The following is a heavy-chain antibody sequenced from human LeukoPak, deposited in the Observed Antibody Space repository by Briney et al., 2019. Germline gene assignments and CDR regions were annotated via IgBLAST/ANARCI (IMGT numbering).Heavy chain of an antibody. Sequence: GGSLRLSCAASGFTFSHFAMSWVRQAPGKGLHWASTISGSGNKTYDADSVKGRFTISRDNSKNTLYLQMTGLRAEDTAVYYCAKLKRVGIAPFDDWGQGILVTVSS. D-gene: IGHD3-10*01. CDR1: GFTFSHFA. CDR3: AKLKRVGIAPFDD. CDR2: ISGSGNKT. J-gene: IGHJ4*02. V-gene: IGHV3-23*01.